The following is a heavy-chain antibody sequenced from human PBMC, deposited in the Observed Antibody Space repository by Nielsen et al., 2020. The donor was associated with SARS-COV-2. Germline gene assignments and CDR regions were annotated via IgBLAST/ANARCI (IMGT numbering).Heavy chain of an antibody. D-gene: IGHD6-13*01. CDR3: AREDRTNWYGVDY. Sequence: GESLKISCVASGFNFSSYWMNRVRQTPGKELEWVANIKQDGNERYYVDSVKGRFTISRDNSKNTVSLQMDSLRTEDTAVYYCAREDRTNWYGVDYWGQGTLVTVSS. CDR1: GFNFSSYW. CDR2: IKQDGNER. V-gene: IGHV3-7*01. J-gene: IGHJ4*02.